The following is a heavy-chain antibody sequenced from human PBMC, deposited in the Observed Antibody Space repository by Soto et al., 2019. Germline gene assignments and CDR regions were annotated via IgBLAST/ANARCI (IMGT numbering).Heavy chain of an antibody. CDR3: ARDPVTTVTTGATDY. CDR2: IYYSGRT. CDR1: GGSVSSGSYY. J-gene: IGHJ4*02. Sequence: QVQLQESGPGLVKPSETLSLTCTVSGGSVSSGSYYWSWIRQPPGKGLEWIGYIYYSGRTNYNPSLKSRVTLSVDTSKNQFSLKLSSVTAADTAVYYCARDPVTTVTTGATDYWGQGTLVTVSS. D-gene: IGHD4-17*01. V-gene: IGHV4-61*01.